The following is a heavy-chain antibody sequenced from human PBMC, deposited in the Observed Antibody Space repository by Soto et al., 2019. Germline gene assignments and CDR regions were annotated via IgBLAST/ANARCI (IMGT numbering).Heavy chain of an antibody. CDR2: IYYSGTT. CDR1: GGSITTYL. D-gene: IGHD3-10*01. Sequence: SETLSLTCTVSGGSITTYLWSWVRQPPGKGLEWIGYIYYSGTTNYNPSLMSRLTLSVDTSKNQFSLELTSVTAADTAVYYCARVSGSGSLTNWFDPCGQGTLVTVSS. CDR3: ARVSGSGSLTNWFDP. V-gene: IGHV4-59*01. J-gene: IGHJ5*02.